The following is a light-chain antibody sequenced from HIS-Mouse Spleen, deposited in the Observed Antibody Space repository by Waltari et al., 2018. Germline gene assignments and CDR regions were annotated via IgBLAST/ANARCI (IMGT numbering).Light chain of an antibody. V-gene: IGLV2-11*01. CDR2: DVS. CDR3: CSYAGSYTSYV. J-gene: IGLJ1*01. CDR1: SSDVGGHNY. Sequence: QSALTQPRSVSGSPGQSVTISCTATSSDVGGHNYASWYQQHPGKAPKLMIYDVSKRPSGVPDRFSGSKSGNTASLTISGLQAEDEADYYCCSYAGSYTSYVFGTGTKVTVL.